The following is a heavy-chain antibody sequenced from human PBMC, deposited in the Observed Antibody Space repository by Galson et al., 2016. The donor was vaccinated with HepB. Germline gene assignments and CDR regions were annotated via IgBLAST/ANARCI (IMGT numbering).Heavy chain of an antibody. CDR2: ISDTGGKT. CDR3: AKDRSRRSYYYDSSGFLSHPHDAFDV. D-gene: IGHD3-22*01. J-gene: IGHJ3*01. V-gene: IGHV3-23*01. CDR1: GFTFSSYV. Sequence: SLRLSCAASGFTFSSYVMSWVRQAPGKGLEWVSSISDTGGKTYYADSVKGRFTISRDNSKNTLYLQMHSLRAGDSAVSYCAKDRSRRSYYYDSSGFLSHPHDAFDVWGQGTMVTISS.